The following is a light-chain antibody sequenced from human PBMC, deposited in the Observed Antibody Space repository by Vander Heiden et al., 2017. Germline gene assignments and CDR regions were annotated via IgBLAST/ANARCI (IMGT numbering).Light chain of an antibody. V-gene: IGKV4-1*01. Sequence: DILMTQSPDSLAGSLGERATSNCKCSQSVLYSSNNKNYSAWYQQKPGQPPKLLIYWASTRESGVPDRFSGSGSGTDFPLTISSLHAEDVAVYYCQQDDSTPVAFGQGTKVXTK. CDR3: QQDDSTPVA. CDR1: QSVLYSSNNKNY. CDR2: WAS. J-gene: IGKJ1*01.